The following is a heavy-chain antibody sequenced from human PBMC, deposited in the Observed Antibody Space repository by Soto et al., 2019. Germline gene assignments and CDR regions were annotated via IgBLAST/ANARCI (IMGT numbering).Heavy chain of an antibody. J-gene: IGHJ4*02. CDR1: GGSFSGYY. D-gene: IGHD4-17*01. Sequence: SETLSLTCAVYGGSFSGYYWSWIRQPPGKGLEWIGEINHSGSTNYNPSLKSRVTISVDTSKNQFSLKLSSVTAADTAVYYCARELTDTVTTRGDQFDYWGQGTLVTVSS. CDR2: INHSGST. V-gene: IGHV4-34*01. CDR3: ARELTDTVTTRGDQFDY.